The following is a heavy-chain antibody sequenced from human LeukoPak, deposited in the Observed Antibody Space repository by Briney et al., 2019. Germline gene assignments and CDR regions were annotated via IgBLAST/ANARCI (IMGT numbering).Heavy chain of an antibody. D-gene: IGHD5/OR15-5a*01. V-gene: IGHV1-69*17. CDR3: ARERASGSVLYYYMDV. Sequence: SLKDSCMASVGTFSSYAISWVPQAPGQGREWVGEIIAIFGVANTAQKLQGGVTPTTDTSPSTDYMELRSLRYEETDVYFCARERASGSVLYYYMDVWGKETTVTVSS. CDR2: IIAIFGVA. J-gene: IGHJ6*03. CDR1: VGTFSSYA.